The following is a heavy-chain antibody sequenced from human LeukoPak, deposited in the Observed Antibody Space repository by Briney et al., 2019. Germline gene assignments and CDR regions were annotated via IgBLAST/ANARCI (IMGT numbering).Heavy chain of an antibody. V-gene: IGHV4-4*03. CDR2: IYHSGGP. D-gene: IGHD1-1*01. CDR3: ARVNINNWHSCDY. CDR1: GGSISSNNW. Sequence: PETLFLTCAVSGGSISSNNWWGWVRQPPGKGLEWIGEIYHSGGPNYNPSLKSRVTISVDKSRNHFSLNLSSVTAADTAVYYCARVNINNWHSCDYWGQGTLVTVSS. J-gene: IGHJ4*02.